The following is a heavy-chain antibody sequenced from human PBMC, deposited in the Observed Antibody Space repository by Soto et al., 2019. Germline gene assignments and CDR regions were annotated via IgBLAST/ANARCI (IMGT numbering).Heavy chain of an antibody. D-gene: IGHD3-16*01. V-gene: IGHV3-74*03. Sequence: EVQLVESGGGLVQPGGSLRLSCAASGFTFSMYWMHWVRQAPGKGLLWVSRINGDGTDTTYADSVKGRFTISRDNAKNTVYLQMNGLRAGDTAVYYCAREVGRGSGSYYLDYWGQETLVTVSS. J-gene: IGHJ4*02. CDR2: INGDGTDT. CDR3: AREVGRGSGSYYLDY. CDR1: GFTFSMYW.